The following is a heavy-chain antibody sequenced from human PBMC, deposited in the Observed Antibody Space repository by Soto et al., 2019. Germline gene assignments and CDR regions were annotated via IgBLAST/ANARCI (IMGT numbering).Heavy chain of an antibody. V-gene: IGHV3-66*01. D-gene: IGHD2-15*01. CDR2: ISNRGDT. CDR3: AREPRYCRGGSCSITGDAFDI. CDR1: GFIVSDTY. Sequence: EVQLVESGGGLVQPGGSLRLSCTASGFIVSDTYMNWVRQAPGKGLEWVSVISNRGDTHYADSVMGRFILSRDIAEKNLHLQMNNLRVEDTAVYYCAREPRYCRGGSCSITGDAFDIWGQGTMVTVSS. J-gene: IGHJ3*02.